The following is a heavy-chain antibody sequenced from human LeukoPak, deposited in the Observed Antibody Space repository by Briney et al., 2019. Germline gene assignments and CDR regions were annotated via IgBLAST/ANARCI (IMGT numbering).Heavy chain of an antibody. V-gene: IGHV4-61*02. CDR3: ARLTGFGEQLVSYYYGMDV. J-gene: IGHJ6*02. CDR2: IYTSGST. Sequence: PSETLSLTCTVSGGSISSGSYYWSWIRQPAGKGLEWIGRIYTSGSTNYNPSLKSRVTISVDTSKNQFSLKLSSVTAADTAVYYCARLTGFGEQLVSYYYGMDVWGQGTTVTVSS. D-gene: IGHD6-13*01. CDR1: GGSISSGSYY.